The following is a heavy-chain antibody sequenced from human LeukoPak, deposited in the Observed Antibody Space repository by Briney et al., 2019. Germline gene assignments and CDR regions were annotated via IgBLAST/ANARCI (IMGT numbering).Heavy chain of an antibody. D-gene: IGHD2-2*01. CDR3: AKRDCSSTHCYGFGY. CDR1: GFTFSSCV. J-gene: IGHJ4*02. V-gene: IGHV3-23*01. Sequence: PGGSLRLSCATSGFTFSSCVMAWVRQAPGKGLEWVSSISGSGGSTYHADSVKGRFTISRDNSMNTLYLQMNSLRADDTAVYYCAKRDCSSTHCYGFGYWGQGTLVTVSS. CDR2: ISGSGGST.